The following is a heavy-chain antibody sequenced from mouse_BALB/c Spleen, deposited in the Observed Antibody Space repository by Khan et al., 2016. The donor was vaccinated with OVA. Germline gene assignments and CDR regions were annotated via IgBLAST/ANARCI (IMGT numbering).Heavy chain of an antibody. CDR2: INTYPGEP. Sequence: QIQLVQSGPELKKPGETVKISCKASGYTLTNYGMNWVKQAPGKGLKWRGWINTYPGEPTYAEDFKGRIDFSLETYASTAYLQFNNLKKEDTATYFCARSNGNYWFAYWGQGTLVTVSA. D-gene: IGHD2-1*01. V-gene: IGHV9-3-1*01. J-gene: IGHJ3*01. CDR1: GYTLTNYG. CDR3: ARSNGNYWFAY.